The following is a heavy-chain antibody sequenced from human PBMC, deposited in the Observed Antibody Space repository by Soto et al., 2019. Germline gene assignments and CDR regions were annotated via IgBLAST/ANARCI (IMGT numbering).Heavy chain of an antibody. D-gene: IGHD3-16*01. J-gene: IGHJ5*02. CDR1: GGSISSYY. CDR2: IFYSGIT. Sequence: XETLSLTCTVSGGSISSYYWSWIRQPPGQGLEWIGYIFYSGITNYNPSLKSRVTISVDTSKNQFSLKLSSVTAADTAVYYCARGGAPYNWFDPWGQGTLVTVSS. V-gene: IGHV4-59*01. CDR3: ARGGAPYNWFDP.